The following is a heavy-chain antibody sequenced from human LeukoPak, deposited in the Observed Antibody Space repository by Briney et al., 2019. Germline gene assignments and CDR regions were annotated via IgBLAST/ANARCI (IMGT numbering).Heavy chain of an antibody. D-gene: IGHD5-12*01. CDR2: ISGSGGST. V-gene: IGHV3-23*01. CDR3: ARANRVATRAYEF. J-gene: IGHJ4*02. CDR1: GFNFSAYA. Sequence: GGSLRLSWAGSGFNFSAYAMAWVRQAPGEGPEWVSAISGSGGSTNYADSVEGRFTISRDNSKSTLYLQMSSLRGDDTAVYYCARANRVATRAYEFWGQGTLVTVSS.